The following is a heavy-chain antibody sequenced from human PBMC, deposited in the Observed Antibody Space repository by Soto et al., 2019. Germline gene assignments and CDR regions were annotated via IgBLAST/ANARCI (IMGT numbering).Heavy chain of an antibody. V-gene: IGHV4-30-4*01. CDR2: IYYSGST. D-gene: IGHD4-4*01. J-gene: IGHJ5*02. CDR3: ARVSVTTKYNLFDP. CDR1: GGSMSSGDYD. Sequence: PSVRWTAAGGSMSSGDYDWSWIRKPPGKGLEWTGYIYYSGSTYYNPSLKSRVTISVDTSKKQFSLKLSSVTAADTAVYYCARVSVTTKYNLFDPWGRGTMGTVSS.